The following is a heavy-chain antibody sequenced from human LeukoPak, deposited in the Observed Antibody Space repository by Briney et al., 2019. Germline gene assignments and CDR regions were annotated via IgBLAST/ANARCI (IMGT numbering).Heavy chain of an antibody. J-gene: IGHJ4*02. Sequence: GRSLRLSCAASGFTFSSYGMHWVRQAPGKGLEWVAVISYDGSNKYYADSAKGRFTISRDNSKNTLYLQMNSLRAEDTAVYYCAKHPYCSSTSCYFDYWGQGTLVTVSS. V-gene: IGHV3-30*18. CDR1: GFTFSSYG. D-gene: IGHD2-2*01. CDR2: ISYDGSNK. CDR3: AKHPYCSSTSCYFDY.